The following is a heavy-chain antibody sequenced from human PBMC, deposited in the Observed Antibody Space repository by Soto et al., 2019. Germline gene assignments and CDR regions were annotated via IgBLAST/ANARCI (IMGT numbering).Heavy chain of an antibody. J-gene: IGHJ4*02. Sequence: QVQLVQSGAEVKKSGASVKVSCKASGYTFTSSDINWVRQATGQGLEWMGWMNPNTGNIGYTLRFQGRVSMTRNISITTAYMELSGLKSDDTAVYYCARGRIVGAAFDYWGQGTLVTVSS. D-gene: IGHD1-26*01. CDR1: GYTFTSSD. V-gene: IGHV1-8*01. CDR3: ARGRIVGAAFDY. CDR2: MNPNTGNI.